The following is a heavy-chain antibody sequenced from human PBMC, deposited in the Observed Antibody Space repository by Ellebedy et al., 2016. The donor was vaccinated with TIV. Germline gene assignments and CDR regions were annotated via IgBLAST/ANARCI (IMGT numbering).Heavy chain of an antibody. Sequence: SETLSLTCTVSGGSISSYYWSWIRQPPGKGLEWIGYIYYSGSSNYNPSLKSRVTISLDTSKKEVSLNLRSISAADTAVYYCARLHGPWYIDYWGQGTLVTVSS. D-gene: IGHD6-13*01. J-gene: IGHJ4*02. CDR3: ARLHGPWYIDY. V-gene: IGHV4-59*01. CDR1: GGSISSYY. CDR2: IYYSGSS.